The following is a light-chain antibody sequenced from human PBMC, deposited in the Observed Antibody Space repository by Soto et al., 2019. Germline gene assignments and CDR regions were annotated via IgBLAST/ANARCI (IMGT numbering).Light chain of an antibody. V-gene: IGLV2-14*01. CDR1: SSDVGGYNY. Sequence: QSVLTQPAYVSGSPGQSITISCTGTSSDVGGYNYVSWYQQYPGKVPKLLIYNVSTRPSGVSNRFSGSKSGNTASLTISGLQAEDEADYFCTSSTSDSLYVFGTGTKLTV. CDR2: NVS. J-gene: IGLJ1*01. CDR3: TSSTSDSLYV.